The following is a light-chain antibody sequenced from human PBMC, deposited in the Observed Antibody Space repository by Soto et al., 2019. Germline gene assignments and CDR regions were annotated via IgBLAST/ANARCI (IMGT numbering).Light chain of an antibody. CDR1: SSDVGRYIY. J-gene: IGLJ1*01. CDR2: EVS. V-gene: IGLV2-8*01. Sequence: QSALARPPSASGSPGQSVTISCTGTSSDVGRYIYVSWYQQHPGKAPKIIMYEVSKRPSGVPDRCSGSKSGTTASLTVSGLQAEDEADYYCSSYGGSNNYVFGTGTKVTVL. CDR3: SSYGGSNNYV.